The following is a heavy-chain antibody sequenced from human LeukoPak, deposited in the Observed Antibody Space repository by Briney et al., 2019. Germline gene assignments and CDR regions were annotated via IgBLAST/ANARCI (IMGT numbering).Heavy chain of an antibody. CDR1: GFTFSSYA. CDR2: ISYDGSNK. CDR3: ARGSDGMDV. Sequence: GGSLRLSCAASGFTFSSYAIHWVRQAPGKGLEWVAVISYDGSNKYYADSVKGRFTISKDNSKNTLYLQMSSLRAEDTAVYYCARGSDGMDVWGQGATVTVSS. J-gene: IGHJ6*02. V-gene: IGHV3-30-3*01.